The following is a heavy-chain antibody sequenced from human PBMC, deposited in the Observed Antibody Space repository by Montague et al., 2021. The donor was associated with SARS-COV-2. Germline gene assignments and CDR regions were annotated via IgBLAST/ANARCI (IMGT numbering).Heavy chain of an antibody. CDR1: GFTVSSNY. J-gene: IGHJ6*02. D-gene: IGHD5-18*01. CDR2: IYSGGST. V-gene: IGHV3-66*02. CDR3: ARDIQLHYYYGMDV. Sequence: SLRLSCAASGFTVSSNYMSWVRQAPGKGLEWVSVIYSGGSTYYADSVKGRFTISRDSSKNTLYLQMNSLRAEDTAVYYCARDIQLHYYYGMDVWGQGTTVTVSS.